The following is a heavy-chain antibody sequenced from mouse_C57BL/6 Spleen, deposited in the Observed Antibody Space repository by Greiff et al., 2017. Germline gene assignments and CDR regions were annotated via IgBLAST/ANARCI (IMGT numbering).Heavy chain of an antibody. CDR1: GYTFTSYW. V-gene: IGHV1-69*01. J-gene: IGHJ2*01. CDR3: ARGSPFDY. Sequence: QVQLQQPGAELVMPGASVKLSCKASGYTFTSYWMHWVKQRPGQGLEWIGEIDPSDSYTNYNQKFKGKSTLTVDKSSSTAYMQLSSLTSEDSAVYYCARGSPFDYWGQGTTLTVSS. D-gene: IGHD3-1*01. CDR2: IDPSDSYT.